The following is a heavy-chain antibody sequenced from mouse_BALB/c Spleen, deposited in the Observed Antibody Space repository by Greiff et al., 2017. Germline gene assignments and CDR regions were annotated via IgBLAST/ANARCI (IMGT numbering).Heavy chain of an antibody. J-gene: IGHJ1*01. CDR3: ARGGPGYFDV. D-gene: IGHD3-3*01. CDR1: GYTFTSYW. Sequence: QVQLKESGAELAKPGASVKMSCKASGYTFTSYWMHWVKQRPGQGLEWIGYINPSTGYTEYNQKFKDKATLTADKSSSTAYMQLSSLTSEDSAVYYCARGGPGYFDVWGAGTTVTVSS. CDR2: INPSTGYT. V-gene: IGHV1-7*01.